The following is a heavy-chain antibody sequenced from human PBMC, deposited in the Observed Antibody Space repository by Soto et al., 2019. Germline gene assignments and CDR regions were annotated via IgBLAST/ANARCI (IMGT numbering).Heavy chain of an antibody. J-gene: IGHJ4*02. CDR2: MNPNSGNT. CDR3: ARIYCSGGSCSSDY. CDR1: GYTFTSYD. D-gene: IGHD2-15*01. V-gene: IGHV1-8*01. Sequence: QVQLVQSGAEVKKPGASVKVSCKASGYTFTSYDITWVRQATGQGLEWRGWMNPNSGNTGYAPKFQGRVTMNRTTAISTAYMELSSLRSEDTAVYYCARIYCSGGSCSSDYWGQGTLVTFSS.